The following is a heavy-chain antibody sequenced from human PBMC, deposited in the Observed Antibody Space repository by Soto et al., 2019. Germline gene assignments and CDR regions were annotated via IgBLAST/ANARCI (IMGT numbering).Heavy chain of an antibody. V-gene: IGHV1-69*13. CDR1: GGTFSSYA. Sequence: RASVKVSCKASGGTFSSYAISWVRQAPGQGLEWMGGIIPIFGTANYAQKFQGRVTITADESTSTAYMELSSLRSEDTAVYYCASRSGGYCSSTSCRNYYYGMDVWGQGTTVTVSS. CDR3: ASRSGGYCSSTSCRNYYYGMDV. J-gene: IGHJ6*02. CDR2: IIPIFGTA. D-gene: IGHD2-2*01.